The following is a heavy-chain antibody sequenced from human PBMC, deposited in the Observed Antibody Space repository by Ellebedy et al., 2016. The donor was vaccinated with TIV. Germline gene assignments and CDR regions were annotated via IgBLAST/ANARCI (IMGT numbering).Heavy chain of an antibody. V-gene: IGHV3-53*01. CDR2: FYYDGST. CDR1: GFIVSTND. CDR3: VGAYRGGGGGEFAH. D-gene: IGHD3-16*01. J-gene: IGHJ1*01. Sequence: GESLKISXAASGFIVSTNDVSWVRQAPAKGLEWVSVFYYDGSTYYADSVKGRFTVSRDNSKNTVYLQMESLRADDAAVYYCVGAYRGGGGGEFAHWGQGTLVTVSS.